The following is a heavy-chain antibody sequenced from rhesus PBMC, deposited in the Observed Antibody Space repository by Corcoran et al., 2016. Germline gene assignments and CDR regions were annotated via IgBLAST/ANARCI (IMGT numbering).Heavy chain of an antibody. CDR3: ATLLPGYSGSQIDY. CDR1: GYTFTDYY. Sequence: EVQLVQSGAEVKKPGASVKISCKASGYTFTDYYLHWVRQAPGKGLEWMGRVDHEDGEPIPAQKFQDRVTSTADTSTDTAYMELSSLRSEDTAVYYCATLLPGYSGSQIDYWGQGVLVTVSS. V-gene: IGHV1-111*02. J-gene: IGHJ4*01. D-gene: IGHD6-25*01. CDR2: VDHEDGEP.